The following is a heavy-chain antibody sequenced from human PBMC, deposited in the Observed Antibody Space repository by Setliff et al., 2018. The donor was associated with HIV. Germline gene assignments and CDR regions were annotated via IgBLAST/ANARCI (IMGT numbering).Heavy chain of an antibody. CDR2: IIPILGTT. CDR1: GGTFSSYA. D-gene: IGHD3-3*02. Sequence: SVKVSCKASGGTFSSYAISWVRQAPGQGLEWMGGIIPILGTTNYAQKFQGRVTLTTDTSSSTIYMELRSLRSDDTAVYYCARDAWVEFLEWTFYGMDVWGQGTTVTVSS. V-gene: IGHV1-69*05. CDR3: ARDAWVEFLEWTFYGMDV. J-gene: IGHJ6*02.